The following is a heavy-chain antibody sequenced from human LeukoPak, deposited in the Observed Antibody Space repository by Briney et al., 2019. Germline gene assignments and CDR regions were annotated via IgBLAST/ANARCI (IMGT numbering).Heavy chain of an antibody. Sequence: QPGGSLRLSCAASGFTFSSYGMHWVRQAPGKGLEWVAFIRYDGSNKYYADSVKGRFTISGDNSKNTLYLQMNSLRAEDTAVYYCAKDLGELIPFDIWGQGTMVTVSS. CDR3: AKDLGELIPFDI. CDR2: IRYDGSNK. CDR1: GFTFSSYG. D-gene: IGHD3-10*01. J-gene: IGHJ3*02. V-gene: IGHV3-30*02.